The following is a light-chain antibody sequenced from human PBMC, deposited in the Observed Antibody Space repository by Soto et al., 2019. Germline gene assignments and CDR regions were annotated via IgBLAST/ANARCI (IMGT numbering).Light chain of an antibody. V-gene: IGLV2-23*01. CDR1: TSDIGSYNL. J-gene: IGLJ1*01. Sequence: QSALTQPAAVSGSPGQSITISCTGTTSDIGSYNLVSWYQQHPGKVPKIIIYEASKRPSGAPYRFSGSKSGNTASLTISGLQAEDEAAYYCCSYAGSSTWVFGTGTKVTVL. CDR2: EAS. CDR3: CSYAGSSTWV.